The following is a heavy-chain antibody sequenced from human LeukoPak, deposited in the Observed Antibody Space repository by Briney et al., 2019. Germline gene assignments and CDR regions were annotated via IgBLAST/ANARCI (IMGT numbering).Heavy chain of an antibody. J-gene: IGHJ4*02. V-gene: IGHV1-2*02. CDR2: INPNSGGT. D-gene: IGHD2-2*03. CDR1: GYTFTGYY. Sequence: VSVKVSCKASGYTFTGYYMHWVRQAPGQGLEWMGWINPNSGGTNYAQKFQGRVTMTRDTSISTAYMELGRLRSDDTAVYYCARVKEYRGYLFGYWGQGTLVTVSS. CDR3: ARVKEYRGYLFGY.